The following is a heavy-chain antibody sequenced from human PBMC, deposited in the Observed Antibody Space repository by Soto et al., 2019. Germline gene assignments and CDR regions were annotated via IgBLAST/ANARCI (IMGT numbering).Heavy chain of an antibody. D-gene: IGHD3-10*01. CDR1: GYTFTNNA. V-gene: IGHV1-8*02. Sequence: ASVKSSCTASGYTFTNNAVNWVRQATGQGLEWMGWMNPGSGDTGYAQKFQGRVTMTRDISIATAYMELNSLTSEDTAIYYCARVMVRGVIRVPAPLLEEFNWFDPWGQGTLVTVSS. CDR3: ARVMVRGVIRVPAPLLEEFNWFDP. CDR2: MNPGSGDT. J-gene: IGHJ5*02.